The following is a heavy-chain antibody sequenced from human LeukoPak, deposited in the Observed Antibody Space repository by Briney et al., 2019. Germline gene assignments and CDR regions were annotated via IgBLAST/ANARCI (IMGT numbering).Heavy chain of an antibody. CDR1: GLTFSSHW. J-gene: IGHJ4*03. CDR3: TKDVQVGPTRGFFDF. D-gene: IGHD1-26*01. V-gene: IGHV3-23*01. Sequence: PGGSLRLSCAASGLTFSSHWMHWVRQAPGKGLEWISVISATGFTTHHTDSVKGRFTISRDNSKSILYLQMDGLRAEDTAIYFCTKDVQVGPTRGFFDFWGQGTLVTVSS. CDR2: ISATGFTT.